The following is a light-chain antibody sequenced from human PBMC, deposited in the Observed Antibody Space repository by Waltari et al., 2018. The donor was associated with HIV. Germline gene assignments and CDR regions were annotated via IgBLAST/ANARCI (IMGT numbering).Light chain of an antibody. CDR3: AAWDDSLNGQGV. J-gene: IGLJ1*01. CDR1: NSNIGRNT. V-gene: IGLV1-44*01. Sequence: QSVLTQPPSASGTPGQRVTLSCSGINSNIGRNTVHSYQQVPGTAPKLVIYGNNQRPPGVSDRFSGSKSGTSASLAISGLQSEDEADYYCAAWDDSLNGQGVFGTGTRVTVL. CDR2: GNN.